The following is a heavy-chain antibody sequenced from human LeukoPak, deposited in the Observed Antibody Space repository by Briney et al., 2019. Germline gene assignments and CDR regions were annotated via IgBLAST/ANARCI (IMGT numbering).Heavy chain of an antibody. J-gene: IGHJ4*02. V-gene: IGHV3-33*01. CDR3: ARGQYSPDY. CDR2: IWYDGSKK. D-gene: IGHD2-15*01. CDR1: GFTFSSYG. Sequence: PGRSLRLSCAASGFTFSSYGRHCVRQAPGKRLEWGAVIWYDGSKKYYTDSVKGRFSISRDNSKNTLYLQMNSLRAEDTAVYYCARGQYSPDYWGQGTLVTVSS.